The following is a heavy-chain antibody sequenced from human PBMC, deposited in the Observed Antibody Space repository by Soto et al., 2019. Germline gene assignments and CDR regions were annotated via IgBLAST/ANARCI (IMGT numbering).Heavy chain of an antibody. D-gene: IGHD2-15*01. CDR3: AISQGYCSGGSCPTTPFYYYYGMDV. J-gene: IGHJ6*02. CDR1: GYTFTSYY. CDR2: INPSGGST. Sequence: ASVKVSCKASGYTFTSYYMHWVRQAPGQGLEWMGIINPSGGSTSYAQKFQGRVTMTRDTSTSTVYMELSSLRSEDTAVYYCAISQGYCSGGSCPTTPFYYYYGMDVWGQGTTVTV. V-gene: IGHV1-46*01.